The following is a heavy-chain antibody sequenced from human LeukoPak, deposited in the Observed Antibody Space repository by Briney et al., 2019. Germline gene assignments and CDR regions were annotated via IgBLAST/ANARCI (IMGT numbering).Heavy chain of an antibody. J-gene: IGHJ4*02. Sequence: GGSLRLSCAASGFTFNIYAMSWVRQAPGKGLEWVSGIGGSGDDTRYADSVRGRFTISRDNSHDTLYLQMNSLRAEDTAVYYCAKRDSSGWYSDWGQGTLVTVSS. CDR1: GFTFNIYA. CDR3: AKRDSSGWYSD. CDR2: IGGSGDDT. V-gene: IGHV3-23*01. D-gene: IGHD6-19*01.